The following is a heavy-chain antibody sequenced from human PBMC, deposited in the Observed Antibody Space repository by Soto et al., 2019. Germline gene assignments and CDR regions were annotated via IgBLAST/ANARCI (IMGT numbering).Heavy chain of an antibody. V-gene: IGHV1-69*13. D-gene: IGHD4-17*01. CDR2: IIPIFGTA. Sequence: ASVKVSCKASGGTFSSYAISWVRQAPGQGLEWMGGIIPIFGTANYAQKFQGRVTITADESTSAAYMELSSLRSEDTAVYYCARAGRTTETPDYWGQGTLVTVSS. J-gene: IGHJ4*02. CDR1: GGTFSSYA. CDR3: ARAGRTTETPDY.